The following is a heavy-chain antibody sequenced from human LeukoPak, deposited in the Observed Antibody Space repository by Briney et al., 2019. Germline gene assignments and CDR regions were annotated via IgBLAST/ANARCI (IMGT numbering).Heavy chain of an antibody. CDR2: IRESGGST. CDR1: GFTFSTSA. V-gene: IGHV3-23*01. D-gene: IGHD3-10*01. CDR3: AKGSF. J-gene: IGHJ4*02. Sequence: PGGSLRLSCAASGFTFSTSAMSWVRQAPGKGLEWVSGIRESGGSTYYADSVKGRFTSSRDNSKNTLYLQMNNLRAEDTAAYYCAKGSFWGQGTLVTVSS.